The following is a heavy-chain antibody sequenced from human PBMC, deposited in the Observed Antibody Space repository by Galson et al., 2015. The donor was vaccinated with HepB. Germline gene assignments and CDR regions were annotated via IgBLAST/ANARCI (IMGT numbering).Heavy chain of an antibody. Sequence: SVKVSCKASGYTFTSYYMHWVRQAPGQGLEWMGIINPSGGSTSYAQKFQGRVTMTRDTSTSTVYMELSSLRSDDTAVYYCAREAGVVPAAIPGGWFDPWGQGTLVTVSS. V-gene: IGHV1-46*01. J-gene: IGHJ5*02. CDR1: GYTFTSYY. D-gene: IGHD2-2*02. CDR3: AREAGVVPAAIPGGWFDP. CDR2: INPSGGST.